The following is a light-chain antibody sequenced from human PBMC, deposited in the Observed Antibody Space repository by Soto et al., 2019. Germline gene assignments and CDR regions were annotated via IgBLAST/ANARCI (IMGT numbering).Light chain of an antibody. J-gene: IGLJ2*01. CDR2: EVN. Sequence: QSALTQPPSASGSPGQSVTISCTGTSSDIGGYNSVSWYQQHPGKAPRLMIYEVNKRPSGVPDRFSGSKSANTASLTISGLQAEDEADYYCCSYAGTYTPLFGGGTKLTVL. CDR3: CSYAGTYTPL. CDR1: SSDIGGYNS. V-gene: IGLV2-8*01.